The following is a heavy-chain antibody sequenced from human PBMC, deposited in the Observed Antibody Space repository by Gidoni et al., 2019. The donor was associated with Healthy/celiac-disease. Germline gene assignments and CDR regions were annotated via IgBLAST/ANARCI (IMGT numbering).Heavy chain of an antibody. Sequence: EVQLVEAGGGLVQPGASLRLSCAASGFTCSSYSMNWVRQAPGKGLAWVSSIISSSSTIYYADSVKGQFTISSDNANNSLYLQMNSLRDEDTAVYYCASIPARVCSSTSCYPWFDPWGQGTLVTVSS. CDR3: ASIPARVCSSTSCYPWFDP. D-gene: IGHD2-2*01. J-gene: IGHJ5*02. V-gene: IGHV3-48*02. CDR1: GFTCSSYS. CDR2: IISSSSTI.